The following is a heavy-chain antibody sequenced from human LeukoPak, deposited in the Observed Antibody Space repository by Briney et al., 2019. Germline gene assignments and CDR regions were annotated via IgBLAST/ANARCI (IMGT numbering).Heavy chain of an antibody. J-gene: IGHJ6*02. D-gene: IGHD3-10*01. CDR3: ARAFGYGMDV. CDR2: IYYSGST. CDR1: GGSISSYY. Sequence: ASETLSLTCTVSGGSISSYYWSWIRQPPGKGLEWIGYIYYSGSTNYNPSLKSRVTISVDTSKNQFSLKLSSVTAADTALYYCARAFGYGMDVWGQGTTVTVSS. V-gene: IGHV4-59*08.